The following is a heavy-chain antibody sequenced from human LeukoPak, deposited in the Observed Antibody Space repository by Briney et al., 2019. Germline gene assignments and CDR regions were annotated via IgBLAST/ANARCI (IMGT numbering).Heavy chain of an antibody. D-gene: IGHD6-19*01. Sequence: SETLSLTCTVSGDSISSTNYYWGWIRQPPGKGLEWIGSIYETGSTNYNPSLKSRVTISVDTSKNQFSLKLSSVTAADTAVYYCARDTPGAVAGTYDYWGQGTLVTVSS. CDR1: GDSISSTNYY. CDR2: IYETGST. J-gene: IGHJ4*02. CDR3: ARDTPGAVAGTYDY. V-gene: IGHV4-39*07.